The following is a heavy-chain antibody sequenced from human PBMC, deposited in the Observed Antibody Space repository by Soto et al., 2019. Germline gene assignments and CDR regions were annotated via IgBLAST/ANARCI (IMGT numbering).Heavy chain of an antibody. Sequence: GGSLRLSCAVSGFTFSDHAMAWVRQAPGKGLEWVATTSNNGDRTFYADSVRGRFTVSRDRSNNTLYLQMNSLRAEDTAVYFCARPPLYSNGEYFDSWGQGALVTVSS. CDR1: GFTFSDHA. CDR2: TSNNGDRT. D-gene: IGHD6-19*01. V-gene: IGHV3-23*01. J-gene: IGHJ4*02. CDR3: ARPPLYSNGEYFDS.